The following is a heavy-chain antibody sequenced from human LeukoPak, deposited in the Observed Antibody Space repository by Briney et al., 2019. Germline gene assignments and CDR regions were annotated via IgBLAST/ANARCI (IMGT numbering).Heavy chain of an antibody. D-gene: IGHD6-19*01. CDR2: INPNSGGT. CDR1: GYTFTGYY. J-gene: IGHJ4*02. V-gene: IGHV1-2*02. Sequence: ASVKVSCKASGYTFTGYYMHWVRQAPGQGLEWMGWINPNSGGTNYAQKFQGRVTMTRDTSTSTVYMELSSLRSEDTAVYYCAGIAVAAPAYWGQGTLVTVSS. CDR3: AGIAVAAPAY.